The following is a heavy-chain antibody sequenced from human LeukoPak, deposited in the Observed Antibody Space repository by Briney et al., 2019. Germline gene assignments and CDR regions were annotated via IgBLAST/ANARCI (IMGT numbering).Heavy chain of an antibody. Sequence: SETLSLTCTVSGGSISSSSYYWGWIRQPPGKGLEWIGSIYYSGSTYYNPSLKSRVTISVDTSKNQFSLKLSSVTAADTAVYYCARMGYYDFWSGYYLPYYGMDVWGQGTTVTVSS. V-gene: IGHV4-39*01. D-gene: IGHD3-3*01. CDR3: ARMGYYDFWSGYYLPYYGMDV. CDR1: GGSISSSSYY. J-gene: IGHJ6*02. CDR2: IYYSGST.